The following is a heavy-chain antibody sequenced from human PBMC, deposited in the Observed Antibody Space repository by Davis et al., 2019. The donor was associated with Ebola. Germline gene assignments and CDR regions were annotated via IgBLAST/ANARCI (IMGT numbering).Heavy chain of an antibody. J-gene: IGHJ3*02. CDR3: ARISRRGSVAGPGTDAFDI. CDR2: IFSNDEK. CDR1: GFSLSNARMG. V-gene: IGHV2-26*01. D-gene: IGHD6-19*01. Sequence: SGPTLVKPTETLTLTCTVSGFSLSNARMGVSWIRQPPGKALEWLAHIFSNDEKSYSTSLKSRLTISKDTSKSQVVLTMTNMDPVDTATYYCARISRRGSVAGPGTDAFDIWGQGTMVTVSS.